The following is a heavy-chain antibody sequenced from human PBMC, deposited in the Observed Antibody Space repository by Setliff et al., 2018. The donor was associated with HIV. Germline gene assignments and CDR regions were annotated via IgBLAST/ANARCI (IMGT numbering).Heavy chain of an antibody. Sequence: GSLRLSCAASGFTFSNYRMNWVRQAPGKGLEWVSYISSSTSTIDYADSVKGRFIISRDNAKNTLYLQMNSLTAEDTAVYYCATIWMRGAYFDYWGQGTLVTVS. CDR2: ISSSTSTI. CDR1: GFTFSNYR. D-gene: IGHD3-3*01. V-gene: IGHV3-48*04. CDR3: ATIWMRGAYFDY. J-gene: IGHJ4*02.